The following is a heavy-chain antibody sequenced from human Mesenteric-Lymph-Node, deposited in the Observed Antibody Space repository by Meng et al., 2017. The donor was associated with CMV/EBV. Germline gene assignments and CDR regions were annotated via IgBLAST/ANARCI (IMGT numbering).Heavy chain of an antibody. CDR2: ISGGGGST. J-gene: IGHJ4*02. D-gene: IGHD2-2*01. CDR1: GFTFSSYA. CDR3: AGARDIVVVPAGSFDF. Sequence: GGSLRLSCAASGFTFSSYAMSWVRQAPGKGLEWVSSISGGGGSTYYADSVKGRFTISRDISKNTLFLQMNSLRAEDSAVYYCAGARDIVVVPAGSFDFWGQGTLVTVSS. V-gene: IGHV3-23*01.